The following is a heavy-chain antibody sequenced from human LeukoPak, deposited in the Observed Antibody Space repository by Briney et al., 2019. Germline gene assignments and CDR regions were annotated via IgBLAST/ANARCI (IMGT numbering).Heavy chain of an antibody. V-gene: IGHV3-30-3*01. J-gene: IGHJ4*02. CDR1: GFTFSSYA. CDR2: ISYDGSNK. Sequence: HPGGSLRLSCAASGFTFSSYAMHWVRQAPGKGLEWVAVISYDGSNKYYADSVKGRFTISRDNSKNTLYLQMNSLRAEDTAVYYCARVPKGGVTWYFDYWGQGTLVTVSS. CDR3: ARVPKGGVTWYFDY. D-gene: IGHD2-21*02.